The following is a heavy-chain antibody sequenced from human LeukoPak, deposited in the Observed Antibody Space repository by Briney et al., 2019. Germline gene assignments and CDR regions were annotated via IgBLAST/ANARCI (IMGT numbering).Heavy chain of an antibody. D-gene: IGHD2-8*01. CDR2: ISSSSSYI. V-gene: IGHV3-21*01. Sequence: GGSLRLSCAASGFTFRSYSMNWVRQAPGKGLEWVSSISSSSSYIYYADSVKGRFTISRDNAKNSLYLQMNSLRAEDTALYYCAIQYCSDGVCSPPFDYWGQGPLVTVSS. CDR3: AIQYCSDGVCSPPFDY. J-gene: IGHJ4*02. CDR1: GFTFRSYS.